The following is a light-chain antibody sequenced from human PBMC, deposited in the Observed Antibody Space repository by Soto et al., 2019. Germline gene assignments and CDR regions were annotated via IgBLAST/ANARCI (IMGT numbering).Light chain of an antibody. V-gene: IGLV1-44*01. Sequence: QSVLSQPPSASGTPGQRVTITCSGRYSNIGSNNVNWYQQLPGTAPKLLIYGNDQRPSGVPDRFSGSKSGTSASLAFSGLQSEDEAEYFCSAWDDSLNRVLFGGGTKLTV. CDR3: SAWDDSLNRVL. CDR1: YSNIGSNN. J-gene: IGLJ2*01. CDR2: GND.